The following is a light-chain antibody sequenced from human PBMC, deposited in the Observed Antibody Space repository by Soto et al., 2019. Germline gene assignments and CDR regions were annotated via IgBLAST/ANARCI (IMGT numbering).Light chain of an antibody. Sequence: DIRFSRSPSTLSAFVGDRVTITCRASQVISRYLAWYQQKPGQAPKLLIYDASTLETGVPSRFSGSGSGTEFTLTISSLQPDDFAIYHCQQYNSWSAVTFGGGTKVDI. V-gene: IGKV1-5*01. CDR1: QVISRY. J-gene: IGKJ4*01. CDR2: DAS. CDR3: QQYNSWSAVT.